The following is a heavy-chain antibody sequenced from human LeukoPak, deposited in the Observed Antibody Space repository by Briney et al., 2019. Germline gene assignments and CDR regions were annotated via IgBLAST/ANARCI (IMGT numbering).Heavy chain of an antibody. CDR2: ISSSSSYI. CDR1: GFTFSSYS. V-gene: IGHV3-21*01. J-gene: IGHJ4*02. D-gene: IGHD1-26*01. Sequence: PGGSLRLSCAASGFTFSSYSMSWVRQAPGKGLEWVSSISSSSSYIYYADSVKGRFTISRDNAKNSLYLQMSSLRAEDTAVYYCARDPIVGATRGYWGPYDYWGQGTLVTVSS. CDR3: ARDPIVGATRGYWGPYDY.